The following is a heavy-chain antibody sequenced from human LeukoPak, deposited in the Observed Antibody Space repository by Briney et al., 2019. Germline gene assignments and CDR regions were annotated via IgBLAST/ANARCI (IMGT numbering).Heavy chain of an antibody. CDR3: ARSGYSYGYIWFDP. CDR2: ISSSGSTI. J-gene: IGHJ5*02. Sequence: GGSLRLSCAASGFTFSDYYMSWIRQAPGKGLEWVSYISSSGSTIYYADSVKGRFTISRDNAKNSLYLQMNSLRAEDRAVYYCARSGYSYGYIWFDPWGQGTLVTVSS. V-gene: IGHV3-11*01. CDR1: GFTFSDYY. D-gene: IGHD5-18*01.